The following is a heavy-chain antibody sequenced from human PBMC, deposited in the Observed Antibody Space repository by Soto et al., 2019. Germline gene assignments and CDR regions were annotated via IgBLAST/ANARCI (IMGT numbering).Heavy chain of an antibody. V-gene: IGHV2-5*01. D-gene: IGHD6-19*01. CDR1: GFSLSTSGVG. J-gene: IGHJ4*02. CDR3: AHTEVNRGTVAGYYFDY. Sequence: SGPTLVNPTQTLTLTCTFSGFSLSTSGVGVGWIRQPPGKALEWLALIYWNDDKRYSPSLKSRLTITKDTSKNQVVLTMTNMDPVDTATYYCAHTEVNRGTVAGYYFDYWGQGTLVTVSS. CDR2: IYWNDDK.